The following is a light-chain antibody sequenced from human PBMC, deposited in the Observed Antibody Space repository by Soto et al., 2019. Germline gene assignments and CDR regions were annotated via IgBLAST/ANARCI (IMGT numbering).Light chain of an antibody. CDR2: EVS. CDR1: SSDVGGYNY. J-gene: IGLJ3*02. CDR3: CSYTSSSTRV. Sequence: QSALTQPASVSGSPGQSITMSCTGTSSDVGGYNYVSWYQQHPGKAPKLMIYEVSNRPSGVSNRFSGSKSGNTASLTISGLQAEDEADYYCCSYTSSSTRVFGGGTKLTVL. V-gene: IGLV2-14*01.